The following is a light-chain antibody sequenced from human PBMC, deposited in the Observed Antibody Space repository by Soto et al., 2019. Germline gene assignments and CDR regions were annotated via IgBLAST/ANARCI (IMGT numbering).Light chain of an antibody. CDR3: SSYTSSGTQV. J-gene: IGLJ1*01. Sequence: QSALTQPASVSGSPGQSITISCTGTSSDIGSFTFVSWYQQHPGKVPKLMIFDVNRRPSGVSDRFSGSKSGNTASLTISGFQAEDGGDYYCSSYTSSGTQVFGSGTKLTVL. CDR1: SSDIGSFTF. CDR2: DVN. V-gene: IGLV2-14*03.